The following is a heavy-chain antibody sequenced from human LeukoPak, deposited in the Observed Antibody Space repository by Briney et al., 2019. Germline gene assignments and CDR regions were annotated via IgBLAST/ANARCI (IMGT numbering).Heavy chain of an antibody. V-gene: IGHV4-34*01. CDR1: GGSFSGYY. D-gene: IGHD5-12*01. CDR2: INHSGST. J-gene: IGHJ5*02. Sequence: SETLSLTCAVYGGSFSGYYWRWIRQPPGKGLEWIGEINHSGSTNYNPSLKSRVTISVDTSKNQFSLKLSSVTAADTAVYYCARAIPKGLRNWFDPWGQGTLVTVSS. CDR3: ARAIPKGLRNWFDP.